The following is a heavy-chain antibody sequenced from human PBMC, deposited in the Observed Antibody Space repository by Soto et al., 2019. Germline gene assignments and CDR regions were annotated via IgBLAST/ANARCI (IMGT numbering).Heavy chain of an antibody. CDR3: ARFFGAVAGRLNYYYGMDV. J-gene: IGHJ6*02. Sequence: PSETLSLTCTVSGGSISSGDYYWSWIRQPPGKGLEWIGYIYYSGSTNYNPSLKSRVTISVDTSKNQFSLKLSSVTAADTAVYYCARFFGAVAGRLNYYYGMDVWGQGTTVTVSS. CDR2: IYYSGST. D-gene: IGHD6-19*01. V-gene: IGHV4-30-4*01. CDR1: GGSISSGDYY.